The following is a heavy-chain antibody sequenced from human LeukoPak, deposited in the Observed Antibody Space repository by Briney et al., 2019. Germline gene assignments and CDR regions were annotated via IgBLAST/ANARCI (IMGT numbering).Heavy chain of an antibody. CDR1: GGSISSSIW. J-gene: IGHJ4*02. CDR3: ARGRIMITFGGVIVNPFDY. CDR2: INHSGST. V-gene: IGHV4-4*02. Sequence: GTLSLTCAVSGGSISSSIWWSWVRQPPGKGLEWIGEINHSGSTNYNPSLKSRVTISVDTSKNQFSLKLSSVTAADTAVYYCARGRIMITFGGVIVNPFDYWGQGTLVTVSS. D-gene: IGHD3-16*02.